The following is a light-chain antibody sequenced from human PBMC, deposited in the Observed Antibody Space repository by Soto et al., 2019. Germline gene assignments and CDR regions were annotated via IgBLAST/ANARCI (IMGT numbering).Light chain of an antibody. CDR3: AAWDDSLSGVV. J-gene: IGLJ2*01. CDR2: RNN. V-gene: IGLV1-47*01. CDR1: SSNIGSNF. Sequence: QLVLTQPPSASGTPGQRVTISCSRSSSNIGSNFIYWYQQLPGTAPKLLIYRNNERPSGVPDRFSGSKSGTSASLAISGLRSEDEADYHCAAWDDSLSGVVFGGGTKVTVL.